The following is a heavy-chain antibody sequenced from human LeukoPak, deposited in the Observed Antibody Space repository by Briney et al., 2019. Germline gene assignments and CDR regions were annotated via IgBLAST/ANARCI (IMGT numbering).Heavy chain of an antibody. CDR1: GFTFSSYS. V-gene: IGHV3-21*06. D-gene: IGHD2-2*01. Sequence: PGGSLRLSCAGSGFTFSSYSMNWVRQAPRKGLEWVSSISRSGTYIYYADSVTGRFTISRDDAKNSLYLQMNSLRAEDTAVYYCARDLGDCSSISCPPYYYYGMDVWGQGTTVTVSS. J-gene: IGHJ6*02. CDR2: ISRSGTYI. CDR3: ARDLGDCSSISCPPYYYYGMDV.